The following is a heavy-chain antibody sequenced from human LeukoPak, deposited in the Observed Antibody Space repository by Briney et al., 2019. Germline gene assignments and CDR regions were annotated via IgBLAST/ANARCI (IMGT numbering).Heavy chain of an antibody. Sequence: SETLSLTCTASGGSISSNTYYWNWIRQPPGKGPEWIATIYYSGSTYYNPSLKSRVTISVDTSKNQFSLKLRSVTAADTAVYFCARHPSTVVFDYWGQGTLVTVSS. CDR1: GGSISSNTYY. CDR3: ARHPSTVVFDY. J-gene: IGHJ4*02. CDR2: IYYSGST. V-gene: IGHV4-39*01. D-gene: IGHD4-23*01.